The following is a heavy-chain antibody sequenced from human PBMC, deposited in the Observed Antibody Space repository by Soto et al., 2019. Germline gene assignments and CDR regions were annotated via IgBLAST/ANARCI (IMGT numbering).Heavy chain of an antibody. D-gene: IGHD6-13*01. CDR2: IYYSGST. CDR1: GGSISSGDYY. CDR3: ARERPDGSRLDP. Sequence: SETLYLTCTVSGGSISSGDYYWSWIRQPPGKGLEWIGYIYYSGSTYYNPSLKSRVTISVDTSKNQFSLKLSSVTAADTAVYYCARERPDGSRLDPWGQGTLVTVLL. J-gene: IGHJ5*02. V-gene: IGHV4-30-4*01.